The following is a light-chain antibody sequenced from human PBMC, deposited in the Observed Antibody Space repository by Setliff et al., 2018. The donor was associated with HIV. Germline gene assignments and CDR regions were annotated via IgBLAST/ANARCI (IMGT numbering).Light chain of an antibody. J-gene: IGLJ1*01. CDR2: EDS. CDR3: QVWDGSSDHFV. CDR1: NIRSKS. Sequence: SYELTQPPSVSVAPGKTGRMTCEGNNIRSKSVHWYQQKPGQAPVLVVYEDSDRPSGIPERISGSKSGNTATLSISRVEAGDEADYYCQVWDGSSDHFVFGSGTRSPS. V-gene: IGLV3-21*03.